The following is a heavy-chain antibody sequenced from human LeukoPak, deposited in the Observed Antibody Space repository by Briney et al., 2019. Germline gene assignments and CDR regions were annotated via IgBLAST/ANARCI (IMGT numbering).Heavy chain of an antibody. J-gene: IGHJ4*02. Sequence: ASVKVSCKASGYTFTSYGISWVRQAPGQGLEWMGWISAYNGNTNYAQKLQGRVIMTTDTSTSTAYMELRSLRSDDTAVYYCARSVDIVATIRSFDYWGQGTLVTVSS. CDR3: ARSVDIVATIRSFDY. CDR1: GYTFTSYG. V-gene: IGHV1-18*01. D-gene: IGHD5-12*01. CDR2: ISAYNGNT.